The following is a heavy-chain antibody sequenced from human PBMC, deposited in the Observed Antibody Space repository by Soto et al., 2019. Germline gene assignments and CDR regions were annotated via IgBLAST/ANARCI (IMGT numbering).Heavy chain of an antibody. CDR2: IYWDDDK. J-gene: IGHJ4*02. V-gene: IGHV2-5*02. CDR1: GFSLSTSGVG. D-gene: IGHD6-13*01. CDR3: AHRPTNYSSSWAFDY. Sequence: QITLKESGPTLVKPTQTLTLTCTFSGFSLSTSGVGVGWIRQPPGKALEWLALIYWDDDKRYSPSLKSRLTIXXDXSXXQVVLTMTNMDPVDTATYYCAHRPTNYSSSWAFDYWGQGTLVTVSS.